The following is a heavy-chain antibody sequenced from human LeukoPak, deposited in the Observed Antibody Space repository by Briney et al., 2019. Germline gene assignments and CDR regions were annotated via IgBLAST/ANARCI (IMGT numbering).Heavy chain of an antibody. CDR3: TRSPSLGGNYWGFDH. Sequence: GGSLRLSCAASGFXFTTYWIHWVRQAPGNGLGWGSRLSPDGRSPIYADTVKGRFTDSRDNARNTLYLQMNSLRAEDTAVYYCTRSPSLGGNYWGFDHWGQGTLVTVSS. CDR1: GFXFTTYW. J-gene: IGHJ4*02. V-gene: IGHV3-74*01. CDR2: LSPDGRSP. D-gene: IGHD1-26*01.